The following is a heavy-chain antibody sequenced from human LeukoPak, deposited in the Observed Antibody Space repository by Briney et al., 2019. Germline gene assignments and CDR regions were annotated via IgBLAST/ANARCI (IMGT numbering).Heavy chain of an antibody. CDR1: GFTFSSYW. CDR2: IKQDGSEK. J-gene: IGHJ4*02. V-gene: IGHV3-7*03. Sequence: PGGSLRLSCAASGFTFSSYWMSWVRQAPGKGLEWVANIKQDGSEKYYVDSVKGRFTISRDNSKNTLYLQMNSLRAEDTAVYYCAKTRVDTAMAIQATYDYWGQGTLVTVSS. D-gene: IGHD5-18*01. CDR3: AKTRVDTAMAIQATYDY.